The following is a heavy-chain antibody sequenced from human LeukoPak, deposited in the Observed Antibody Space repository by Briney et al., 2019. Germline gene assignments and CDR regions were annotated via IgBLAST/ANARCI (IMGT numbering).Heavy chain of an antibody. CDR2: INPNGGGT. CDR1: GYTFTGYY. J-gene: IGHJ4*02. Sequence: ASVKVSCKASGYTFTGYYMHWVRQAPGQGLEWMGWINPNGGGTNYAQKFQGRVTMARDTSITTAYMELSRLRYDDTAVYYCAGGMATRPFDYWGQGTLVTVSS. D-gene: IGHD6-6*01. CDR3: AGGMATRPFDY. V-gene: IGHV1-2*02.